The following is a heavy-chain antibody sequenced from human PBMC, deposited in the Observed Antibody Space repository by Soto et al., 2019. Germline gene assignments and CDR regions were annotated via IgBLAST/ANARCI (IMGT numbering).Heavy chain of an antibody. J-gene: IGHJ5*02. CDR2: INSDGSST. V-gene: IGHV3-74*01. CDR3: ARTYVSGLLGFDP. Sequence: HPGGSLRLSCAASGFTFSSYWMHWVRQAPGKGLVWVSRINSDGSSTNYADSVKGRFTISRDNAKNTLYLQMNSLRAEDTAVYYCARTYVSGLLGFDPWGQGTLVTVSS. D-gene: IGHD6-19*01. CDR1: GFTFSSYW.